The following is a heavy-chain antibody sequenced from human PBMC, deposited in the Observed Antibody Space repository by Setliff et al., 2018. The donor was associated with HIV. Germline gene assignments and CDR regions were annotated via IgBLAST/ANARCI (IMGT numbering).Heavy chain of an antibody. V-gene: IGHV3-43D*03. CDR2: INWDGGST. J-gene: IGHJ6*03. CDR1: GFTFDDYA. D-gene: IGHD2-15*01. Sequence: GGSLRLSCAASGFTFDDYAMHWVRQSPGKGLEWVSLINWDGGSTYYSDSVKGRFTISRDNNKNSLYLEMNSLRGEDTAFYFCARGRRDCSSGSCYGPYYMDVWGKGTTVTVSS. CDR3: ARGRRDCSSGSCYGPYYMDV.